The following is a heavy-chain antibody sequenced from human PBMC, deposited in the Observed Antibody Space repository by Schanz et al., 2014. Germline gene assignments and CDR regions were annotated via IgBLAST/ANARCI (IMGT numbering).Heavy chain of an antibody. CDR1: RFTFSNHAL. CDR2: IYHSGRT. V-gene: IGHV4-4*02. CDR3: ARGDISGYNGGRMDT. Sequence: VQLVESGGGLIQPGGSLRLSCAASRFTFSNHALSWVRQAPGKGLEWIGEIYHSGRTNYDPSLKSRVTISMDNSNNQLAQKVSSGTAADTAIYYCARGDISGYNGGRMDTWGQGTLVTVSS. J-gene: IGHJ5*02. D-gene: IGHD5-12*01.